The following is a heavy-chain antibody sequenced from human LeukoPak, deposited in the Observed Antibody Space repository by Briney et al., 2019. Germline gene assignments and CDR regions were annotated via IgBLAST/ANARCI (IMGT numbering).Heavy chain of an antibody. D-gene: IGHD3-10*02. Sequence: GGSLRLSCAASGFTFSSYEMSWVRQAPGKGLEWVSYISSSGSTIYYADSVKGRFTISRDNAKNSLYLQMNSLRAEDTPVYYCAELGITMIGGVWGKGTTVTISS. CDR1: GFTFSSYE. CDR3: AELGITMIGGV. CDR2: ISSSGSTI. J-gene: IGHJ6*04. V-gene: IGHV3-48*03.